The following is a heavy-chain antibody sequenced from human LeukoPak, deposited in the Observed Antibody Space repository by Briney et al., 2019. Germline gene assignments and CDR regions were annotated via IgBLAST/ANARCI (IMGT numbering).Heavy chain of an antibody. Sequence: PGGSLRLSCAASGLTFSHYGFHWVRQATGKGMEWVAVIWSDGTNQFYADSVKGRFTISRDYSQKTVYLEMHSLRTEDTAMYYCAKDAQRGFDYSNSLEYWGPGTLVILSS. J-gene: IGHJ4*02. CDR3: AKDAQRGFDYSNSLEY. V-gene: IGHV3-33*06. D-gene: IGHD4-11*01. CDR1: GLTFSHYG. CDR2: IWSDGTNQ.